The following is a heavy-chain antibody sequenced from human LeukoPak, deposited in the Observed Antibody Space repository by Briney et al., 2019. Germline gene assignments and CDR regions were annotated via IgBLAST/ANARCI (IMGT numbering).Heavy chain of an antibody. D-gene: IGHD3-10*01. J-gene: IGHJ4*02. Sequence: GGSLRLSCAASGFTFSSYAMRWVRQAPGKGLEWVSSITVGGATTYYADSVKGRLTISRDNAKTTLYLQMNSLRAEDTAVYYCATYGSGSYYRKAFAYWGQGTLVTVSS. CDR2: ITVGGATT. V-gene: IGHV3-23*01. CDR1: GFTFSSYA. CDR3: ATYGSGSYYRKAFAY.